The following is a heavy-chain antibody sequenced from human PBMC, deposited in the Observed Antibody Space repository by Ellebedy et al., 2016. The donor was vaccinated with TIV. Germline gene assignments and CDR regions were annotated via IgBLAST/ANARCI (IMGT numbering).Heavy chain of an antibody. CDR3: ARMRYDFWSGYYRDAFDI. D-gene: IGHD3-3*01. CDR2: INHSGST. J-gene: IGHJ3*02. Sequence: SETLSLXXAVYGGSFSGYYWSWIRQPPGKGLEWIGEINHSGSTNYNPSLKSRVTISVDTSKNQFSLKLSSVTAADTAVYYCARMRYDFWSGYYRDAFDIWGQGTMVTVSS. CDR1: GGSFSGYY. V-gene: IGHV4-34*01.